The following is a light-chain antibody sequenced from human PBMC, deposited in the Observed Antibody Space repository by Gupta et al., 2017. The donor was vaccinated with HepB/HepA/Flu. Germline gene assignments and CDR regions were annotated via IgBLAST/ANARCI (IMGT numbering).Light chain of an antibody. V-gene: IGKV3-15*01. CDR2: AIS. Sequence: ERVITQPPATLSGSPGERATLSCTASESVGNNLDWYQHKPGQAPRLLIYAISNRATGIPARFSGSGSGTEFTLTISSLQSEDFAIYYCEQYTQWPITFGQGTKLEIK. CDR1: ESVGNN. CDR3: EQYTQWPIT. J-gene: IGKJ2*01.